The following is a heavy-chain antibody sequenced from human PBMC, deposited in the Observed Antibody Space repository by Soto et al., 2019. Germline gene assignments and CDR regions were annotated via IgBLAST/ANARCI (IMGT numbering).Heavy chain of an antibody. Sequence: TGGSLRLSCAASGFTFSSYDMHWVRQATGKGLEWVSAIGTAGDTYYPGSVKGRFTISRENAKNSFYLQMNSLRAGDTAVYYCARGSGTNYGDYITYWYFDLWGRGTLVTVSS. CDR2: IGTAGDT. CDR3: ARGSGTNYGDYITYWYFDL. V-gene: IGHV3-13*01. J-gene: IGHJ2*01. D-gene: IGHD4-17*01. CDR1: GFTFSSYD.